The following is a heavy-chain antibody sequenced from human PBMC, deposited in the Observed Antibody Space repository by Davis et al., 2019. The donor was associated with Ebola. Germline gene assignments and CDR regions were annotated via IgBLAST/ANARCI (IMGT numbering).Heavy chain of an antibody. Sequence: GESLKISCAASGFTFSSYSMNWVRQAPGKGLEWVSSISGSGGTTYYVDSVKGRFNISRDNSKNTLYLQMNSLRAEDTAVYYCAKIGVRQSADFWGQGTLVTVSS. CDR1: GFTFSSYS. D-gene: IGHD3-10*01. J-gene: IGHJ4*02. CDR3: AKIGVRQSADF. CDR2: ISGSGGTT. V-gene: IGHV3-23*01.